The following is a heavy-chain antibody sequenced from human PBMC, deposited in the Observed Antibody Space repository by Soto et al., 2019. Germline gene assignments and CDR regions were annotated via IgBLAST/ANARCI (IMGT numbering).Heavy chain of an antibody. CDR3: ARVDLQVRFLFRD. J-gene: IGHJ4*02. V-gene: IGHV3-53*01. D-gene: IGHD3-3*01. CDR2: IYSGGST. CDR1: GFTVSSNY. Sequence: EVQLVESGGGLIQPGGSLRLSCAASGFTVSSNYMSWVRQAPGKGLEWVSVIYSGGSTYYAGSVKGRFTISRDNSTTTMYHQMHSPRCEDRAVYYCARVDLQVRFLFRDWGQGTLVTVSS.